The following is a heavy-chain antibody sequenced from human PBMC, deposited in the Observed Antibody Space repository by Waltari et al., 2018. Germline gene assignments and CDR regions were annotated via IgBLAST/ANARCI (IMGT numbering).Heavy chain of an antibody. V-gene: IGHV3-53*01. CDR3: ATRVVVPGVPGMADY. J-gene: IGHJ4*02. CDR2: IYYKERT. D-gene: IGHD2-2*01. Sequence: EVQLVESGGGLIQPGGSLRLSCAASGFTVSNNYVSWVRQAQGKGLEWVSTIYYKERTDDEDSVKGRFTISRDTAKNTLFLQMNSLRAEDTAVYYCATRVVVPGVPGMADYWGQGTLVTVSS. CDR1: GFTVSNNY.